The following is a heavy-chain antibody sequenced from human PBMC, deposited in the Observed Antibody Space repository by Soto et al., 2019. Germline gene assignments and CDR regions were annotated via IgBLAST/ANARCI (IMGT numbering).Heavy chain of an antibody. J-gene: IGHJ6*02. Sequence: SETLSLTCTVSGGSISSYYWSWIRQPAGKGLEWIGRIYTSGSTNYNLSLKSRVTMSVDTSKNQFSLKLSSVTAADTAVYYCAREGHITLFGVVEHFGMDVWGQGITVTVSS. CDR1: GGSISSYY. D-gene: IGHD3-3*01. CDR3: AREGHITLFGVVEHFGMDV. CDR2: IYTSGST. V-gene: IGHV4-4*07.